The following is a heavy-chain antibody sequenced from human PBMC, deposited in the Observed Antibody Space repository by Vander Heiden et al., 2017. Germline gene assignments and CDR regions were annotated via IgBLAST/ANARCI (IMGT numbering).Heavy chain of an antibody. D-gene: IGHD2-15*01. CDR1: GYTFTIYG. Sequence: QVQLVQSGAEVKKPGAPVKVSCKASGYTFTIYGIRGVRQAPGQGLDWMGWISAYNGNTNYAQKLQGRVTMTTDTSTSTAYMELRSLRSDDTAVYYCARDLVKLGYCSGGSCFEFDYWGQGTLVTVSS. CDR2: ISAYNGNT. J-gene: IGHJ4*02. V-gene: IGHV1-18*01. CDR3: ARDLVKLGYCSGGSCFEFDY.